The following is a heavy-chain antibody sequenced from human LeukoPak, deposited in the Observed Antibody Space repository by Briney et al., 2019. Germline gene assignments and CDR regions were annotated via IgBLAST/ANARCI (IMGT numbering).Heavy chain of an antibody. J-gene: IGHJ6*02. CDR1: GFTFSSYA. CDR2: ISGSGDST. D-gene: IGHD6-19*01. V-gene: IGHV3-23*01. CDR3: ARDIIAVAGTYYYYYYGMDV. Sequence: GGSLRLSCVASGFTFSSYAMSWVRQAPGKGLEWVSAISGSGDSTYYADSVKGRFTISRDNSKNTLYLQMNSLRAEDTAVYYCARDIIAVAGTYYYYYYGMDVWGQGTTVTVSS.